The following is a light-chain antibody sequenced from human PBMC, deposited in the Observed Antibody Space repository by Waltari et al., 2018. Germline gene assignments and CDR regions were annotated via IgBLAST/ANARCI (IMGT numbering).Light chain of an antibody. CDR3: QVWDSTTDHAI. CDR1: DLWRKN. CDR2: DNS. J-gene: IGLJ2*01. V-gene: IGLV3-21*03. Sequence: SYVVTQPPSVSLAPGKTATITCGGADLWRKNVCWYQQRPGQAPVLVVYDNSDRSSGVPERFSGSNSGDTATLTISRVEVGDEADFYCQVWDSTTDHAIFGGGTKLTVL.